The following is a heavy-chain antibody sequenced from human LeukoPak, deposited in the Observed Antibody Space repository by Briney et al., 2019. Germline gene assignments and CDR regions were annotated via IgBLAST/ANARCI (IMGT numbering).Heavy chain of an antibody. CDR2: LYYRGNT. J-gene: IGHJ4*02. V-gene: IGHV4-39*07. D-gene: IGHD1-1*01. CDR3: SAERGGTIVDY. CDR1: GGSISGSSYY. Sequence: TSETLSLTCTVSGGSISGSSYYWGWIRQPPGKGLEWIGSLYYRGNTYYNPSLKSRVTVSVDASKNQFSLRLSSVTAADTAVYYCSAERGGTIVDYWGQGTLVTVSS.